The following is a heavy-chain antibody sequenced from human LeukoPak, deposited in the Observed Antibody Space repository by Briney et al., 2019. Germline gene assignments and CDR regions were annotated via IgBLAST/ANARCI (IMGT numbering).Heavy chain of an antibody. CDR3: ARQHDSYFYYYVDV. V-gene: IGHV4-38-2*01. CDR2: LYHSDTT. Sequence: PSETLSLTCDVSGYSISNGNYWVWIRQPPGKGLEWIGSLYHSDTTYYNPSLESRVTMSVDTSKNQFSLKLSFLTAADTAVYYCARQHDSYFYYYVDVRGKGTTVTVSS. CDR1: GYSISNGNY. J-gene: IGHJ6*03.